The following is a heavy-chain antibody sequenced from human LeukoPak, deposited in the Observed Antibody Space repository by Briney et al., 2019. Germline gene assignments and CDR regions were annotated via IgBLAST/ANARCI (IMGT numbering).Heavy chain of an antibody. J-gene: IGHJ4*02. CDR3: ARDLGGSSGCPDY. CDR2: IYSGGST. CDR1: GFTVSSNY. Sequence: GGSLRLSCAASGFTVSSNYMSWVRQAPGKGLEWVSVIYSGGSTYYADSVKGRFTISRDNSKNTLYLQMNSLRAEDTAVYYCARDLGGSSGCPDYWGQGTLVTVSS. D-gene: IGHD6-19*01. V-gene: IGHV3-66*01.